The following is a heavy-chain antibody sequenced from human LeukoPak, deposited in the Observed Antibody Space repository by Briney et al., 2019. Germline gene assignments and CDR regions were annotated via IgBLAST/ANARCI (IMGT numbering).Heavy chain of an antibody. J-gene: IGHJ5*02. CDR2: INHSGST. CDR1: GGSFSGYY. V-gene: IGHV4-34*01. Sequence: SETLSLTCAVYGGSFSGYYWSWIRQPPGKGLEWIGEINHSGSTNYNPSLKSRVTISVDTSKNQFSLKLRSVTAADTAVYYCASWGSYYSGGRRFDPWGQGTLVTVSS. CDR3: ASWGSYYSGGRRFDP. D-gene: IGHD1-26*01.